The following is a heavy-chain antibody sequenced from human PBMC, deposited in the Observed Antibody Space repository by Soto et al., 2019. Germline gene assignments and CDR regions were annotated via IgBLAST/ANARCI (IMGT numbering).Heavy chain of an antibody. J-gene: IGHJ6*03. Sequence: GSLRLSCAASGFTFSSYGMHWVRQAPGKGLEWVAVIWYDGSNKYYADSVKGRFTISRDNSKNTLYLQMNSLRAEDTAVYYCARGADGSGSYYYYYYYMDVWGKGTTVTVSS. CDR2: IWYDGSNK. V-gene: IGHV3-33*01. D-gene: IGHD3-10*01. CDR1: GFTFSSYG. CDR3: ARGADGSGSYYYYYYYMDV.